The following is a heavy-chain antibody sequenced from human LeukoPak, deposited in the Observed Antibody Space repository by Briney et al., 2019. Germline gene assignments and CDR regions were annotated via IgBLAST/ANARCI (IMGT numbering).Heavy chain of an antibody. J-gene: IGHJ4*02. Sequence: SQTLSLTCTVSVGSISSGDYYWSWIRQPPGKGLEWIGYIYYSRSTYYNPSLKSRVTISVDTSKNQFSLKLSSVTAADTAVYYCARDRAVTRDFDYWGQGTLVTVSS. V-gene: IGHV4-30-4*01. D-gene: IGHD4-17*01. CDR2: IYYSRST. CDR1: VGSISSGDYY. CDR3: ARDRAVTRDFDY.